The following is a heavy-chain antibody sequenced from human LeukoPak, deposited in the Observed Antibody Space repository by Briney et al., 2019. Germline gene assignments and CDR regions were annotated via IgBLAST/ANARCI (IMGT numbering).Heavy chain of an antibody. V-gene: IGHV4-34*01. CDR1: GGSFSGYY. CDR2: ISHSGST. CDR3: ASRGIPAASGVY. Sequence: SETLSLTCAVYGGSFSGYYWSWIRQPPGKGLEWIGEISHSGSTNYNPSLKSRVTISVDTSKNQFSLKLSSVTAADTAVYYCASRGIPAASGVYWGQGTLVAVSS. D-gene: IGHD2-2*01. J-gene: IGHJ4*02.